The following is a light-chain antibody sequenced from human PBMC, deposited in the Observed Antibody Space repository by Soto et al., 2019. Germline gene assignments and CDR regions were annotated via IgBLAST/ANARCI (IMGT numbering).Light chain of an antibody. CDR3: QVRDGWPS. Sequence: IVLTQSPVTLALSPGESAVLSCRASQSVSTSLTWYQHKPGQAPRLFIYDASKRAPGIPARFTGSGSGTDFTLTISSLEPEDIAVYYCQVRDGWPSFGQGTKVEIK. J-gene: IGKJ1*01. CDR1: QSVSTS. CDR2: DAS. V-gene: IGKV3-11*01.